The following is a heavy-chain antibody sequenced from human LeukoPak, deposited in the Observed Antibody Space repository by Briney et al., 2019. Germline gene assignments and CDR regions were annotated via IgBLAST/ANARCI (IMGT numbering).Heavy chain of an antibody. Sequence: PGGSLKLSCAASGFTFSDSAIHWVRQASGKGLEWVGRIRSKANSYATAYAASVKGRFTISRDDSKNTAYLQMNSLKTEDTAVYYCRGWVNDYSNYGSGMDVWGQGTTVTVSS. CDR1: GFTFSDSA. CDR2: IRSKANSYAT. V-gene: IGHV3-73*01. J-gene: IGHJ6*02. D-gene: IGHD4-11*01. CDR3: RGWVNDYSNYGSGMDV.